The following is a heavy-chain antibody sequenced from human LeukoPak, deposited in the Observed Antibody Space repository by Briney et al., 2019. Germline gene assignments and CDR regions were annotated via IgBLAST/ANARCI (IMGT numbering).Heavy chain of an antibody. D-gene: IGHD2-21*01. Sequence: SETLSLTCSVSGGSISSSGHYWSWIRQHPGMGLEWVGYIYYGGGTYYNPSLKSRVTISLDTSKNQFTLKVRSVTAADTAVYYCARGDPADFDYWGQGTLVTVSS. J-gene: IGHJ4*02. CDR3: ARGDPADFDY. CDR1: GGSISSSGHY. V-gene: IGHV4-31*03. CDR2: IYYGGGT.